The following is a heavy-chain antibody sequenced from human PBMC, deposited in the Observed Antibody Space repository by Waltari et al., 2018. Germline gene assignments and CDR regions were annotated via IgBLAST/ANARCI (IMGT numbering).Heavy chain of an antibody. CDR3: AREDHGDFHLRYFDV. CDR1: GGYISTFY. CDR2: IYASGTT. J-gene: IGHJ3*01. D-gene: IGHD2-21*02. Sequence: QVQLQESGPGLVKPSETLSLTCSVSGGYISTFYWNWIRQPAGKGLEWIGRIYASGTTNDSPSLNSRVTMSVDTSKNQFSLKLRYVTASDTAVYYCAREDHGDFHLRYFDVWGPGTTVIVSS. V-gene: IGHV4-4*07.